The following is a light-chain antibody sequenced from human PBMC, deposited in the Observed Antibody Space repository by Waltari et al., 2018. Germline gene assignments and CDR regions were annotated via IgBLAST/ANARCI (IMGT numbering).Light chain of an antibody. V-gene: IGLV1-40*01. CDR2: GNN. Sequence: QSMLTQPPSVSGAPGQRVTISCTGSSSNIGAGHDVHWYQVFPGTGPKLLIYGNNNRPAGVPDRFSGSKSGTSASLTITVLQAEDEADYYCHSFDTSLSDGVVFGGGTKVTVL. CDR1: SSNIGAGHD. J-gene: IGLJ3*02. CDR3: HSFDTSLSDGVV.